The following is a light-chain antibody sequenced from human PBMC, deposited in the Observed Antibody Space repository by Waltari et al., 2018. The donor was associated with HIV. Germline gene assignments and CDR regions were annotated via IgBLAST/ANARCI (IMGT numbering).Light chain of an antibody. CDR2: DVS. J-gene: IGLJ2*01. CDR3: SSYTSSSTPVV. CDR1: SSDIGPYNY. Sequence: QSALTQPASVSGSPGQSITISCTGTSSDIGPYNYVSWYQQQPGKAPKHMIYDVSNRPSGVSERFSGYKSGNTASLTISGLQAEDDADYYCSSYTSSSTPVVFGGGTKLTVL. V-gene: IGLV2-14*03.